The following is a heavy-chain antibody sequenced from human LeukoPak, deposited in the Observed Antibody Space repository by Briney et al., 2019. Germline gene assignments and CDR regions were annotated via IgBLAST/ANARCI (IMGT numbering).Heavy chain of an antibody. J-gene: IGHJ4*02. CDR2: ISSSSYI. V-gene: IGHV3-21*01. CDR1: GFTFSSYS. CDR3: ARDSIKAPLDY. Sequence: GALRLSCAASGFTFSSYSMNWVRQAPGKGLEWVSSISSSSYIYYADSVKGRFTISRDNAKNSLYLQMNSLRAEDTAVYYCARDSIKAPLDYWGQGTLVTVSS. D-gene: IGHD3-10*01.